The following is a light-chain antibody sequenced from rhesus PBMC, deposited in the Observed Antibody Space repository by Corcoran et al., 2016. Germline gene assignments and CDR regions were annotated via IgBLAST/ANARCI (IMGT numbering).Light chain of an antibody. J-gene: IGKJ2*01. CDR2: KAA. Sequence: DIQMTQSPSSLSAAVGDRVTITCRASENVKNYLNWYQQKTGKAPKLLIYKAANSQSGVPSRFSGSGSGTVYTFTRSSLQPEDVATFYCQHGYGTPHRFGQGTKVEIK. CDR3: QHGYGTPHR. CDR1: ENVKNY. V-gene: IGKV1-74*01.